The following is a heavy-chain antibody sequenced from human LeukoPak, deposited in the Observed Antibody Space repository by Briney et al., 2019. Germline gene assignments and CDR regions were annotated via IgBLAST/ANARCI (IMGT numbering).Heavy chain of an antibody. J-gene: IGHJ4*02. CDR3: ARIGPILGAAWVDY. V-gene: IGHV4-28*01. CDR1: GYSISSNHW. CDR2: IFYAGST. Sequence: PSDTLSLTCAVSGYSISSNHWWGWIRQPPGKGLEWIGYIFYAGSTYYNPSLKSRVTMSVDTSKNQFSLRLSSVTAVDTAVYYCARIGPILGAAWVDYRGQGTLVSVSS. D-gene: IGHD3-3*02.